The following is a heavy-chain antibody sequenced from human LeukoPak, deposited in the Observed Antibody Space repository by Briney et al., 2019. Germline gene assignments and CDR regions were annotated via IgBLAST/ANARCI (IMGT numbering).Heavy chain of an antibody. D-gene: IGHD6-19*01. CDR1: GYTFTSYV. Sequence: ASVKVSCKASGYTFTSYVMHWVRQAPGQRLEWMGWINAGNGNTKYSQKFQGRVTITRDTSTSTAYMELRSLRSDDTAVYYCARRSSGWYGNWGQGTLVTVSS. J-gene: IGHJ4*02. V-gene: IGHV1-3*01. CDR2: INAGNGNT. CDR3: ARRSSGWYGN.